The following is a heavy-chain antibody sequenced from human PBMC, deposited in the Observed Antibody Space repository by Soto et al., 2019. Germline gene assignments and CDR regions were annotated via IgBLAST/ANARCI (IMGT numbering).Heavy chain of an antibody. D-gene: IGHD3-10*01. Sequence: ASVKVSCKASGYTFTSYYMHWVRQAPGQGLEWMGIINPSGGSTSYAQKFQGRVTKTRDTSTSTVYMGLSSLGSEDTAVYYCARITMVRGVIITRHDAFDIWG. CDR2: INPSGGST. CDR1: GYTFTSYY. J-gene: IGHJ3*02. CDR3: ARITMVRGVIITRHDAFDI. V-gene: IGHV1-46*01.